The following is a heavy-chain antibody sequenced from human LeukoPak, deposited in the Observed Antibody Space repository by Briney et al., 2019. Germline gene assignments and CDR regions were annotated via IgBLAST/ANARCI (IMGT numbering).Heavy chain of an antibody. J-gene: IGHJ4*02. CDR1: GGSISSGGYY. D-gene: IGHD1-1*01. CDR3: ARPPDNWANPYYYFDY. Sequence: SETLSLTCTVSGGSISSGGYYWSWIRQHPGKGLEWIGYIYYSGSTYYNPSLKSRVTISVDTSKNQFSLKLSSVTAADTAVYYCARPPDNWANPYYYFDYWGQGTLVTVSS. V-gene: IGHV4-31*03. CDR2: IYYSGST.